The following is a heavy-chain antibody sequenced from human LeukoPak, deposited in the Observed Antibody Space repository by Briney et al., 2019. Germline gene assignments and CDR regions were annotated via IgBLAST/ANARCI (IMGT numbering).Heavy chain of an antibody. V-gene: IGHV4-34*01. CDR3: ARQGCSGCVRPIRNWFDP. Sequence: SETLSLTCTVSGDFISNYRWSWIRQPPGKGLEWIGEMNHSGSANYNPSLKSRATISVDTSKNQCSLRLSSVTAADTAVYYCARQGCSGCVRPIRNWFDPWGQGTLVTVSS. J-gene: IGHJ5*02. D-gene: IGHD6-19*01. CDR2: MNHSGSA. CDR1: GDFISNYR.